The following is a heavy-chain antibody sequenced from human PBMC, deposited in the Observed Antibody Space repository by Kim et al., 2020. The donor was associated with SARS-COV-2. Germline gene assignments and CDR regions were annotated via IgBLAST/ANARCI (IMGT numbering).Heavy chain of an antibody. CDR2: IYTSGST. CDR1: GGSISSGSYY. D-gene: IGHD1-26*01. V-gene: IGHV4-61*02. Sequence: SETLSLTCTVSGGSISSGSYYWSWIRQPAGKGLEWIGRIYTSGSTNYNPSLKSRVTISVYTSKNQFSLKLSSVTAADTAVYYCAKGSGAFYYYGMDVWGQGTPVTVSS. J-gene: IGHJ6*02. CDR3: AKGSGAFYYYGMDV.